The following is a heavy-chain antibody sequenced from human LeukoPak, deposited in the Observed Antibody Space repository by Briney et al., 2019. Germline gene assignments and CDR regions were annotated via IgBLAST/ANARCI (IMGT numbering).Heavy chain of an antibody. CDR3: ARDPYGSGSNNWFDP. J-gene: IGHJ5*02. Sequence: GGSLRLSCAASGFTFSSYSMNWVRQAPGKGLEWVSSISSSSSYIYYADSVKGRFTISRDNAKNSLYLQMNSLRAEDTAVYYCARDPYGSGSNNWFDPWGQETLVTVSS. CDR2: ISSSSSYI. V-gene: IGHV3-21*01. D-gene: IGHD3-10*01. CDR1: GFTFSSYS.